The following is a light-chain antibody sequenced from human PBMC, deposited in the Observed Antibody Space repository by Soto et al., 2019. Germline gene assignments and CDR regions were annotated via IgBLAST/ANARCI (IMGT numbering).Light chain of an antibody. V-gene: IGKV3-20*01. CDR3: QQYESSWT. J-gene: IGKJ1*01. CDR2: GAS. Sequence: EIVLTQSPGTLSLSPGEGATLSCRASQSISSTFLAWYQHKPGQAPRVPIYGASRRAAGIPDRFSGSGSGTDFTLTISRLEPEDFAVYYCQQYESSWTFGQGTKVEMK. CDR1: QSISSTF.